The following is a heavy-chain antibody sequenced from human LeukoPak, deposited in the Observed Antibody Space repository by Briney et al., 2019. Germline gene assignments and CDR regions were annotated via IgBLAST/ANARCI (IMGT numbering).Heavy chain of an antibody. Sequence: GGSLRLSCAASGFTFDDYAMHWVRQAPGKGLEWVSTITGGGDNTYYADSVKGRFTISRDNSKNTVYLQMNSLRAEDTAVYYCAQGSWGDDWGQGTLVTVSS. D-gene: IGHD7-27*01. CDR3: AQGSWGDD. V-gene: IGHV3-23*01. J-gene: IGHJ4*02. CDR2: ITGGGDNT. CDR1: GFTFDDYA.